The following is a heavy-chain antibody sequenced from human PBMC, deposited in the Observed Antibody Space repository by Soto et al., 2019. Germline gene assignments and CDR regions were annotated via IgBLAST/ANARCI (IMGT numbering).Heavy chain of an antibody. CDR3: AREMSYYFDS. Sequence: QLQLQESGSGLVKPSQTLVLTCTVSGDSISRDGYSWSWIRQPPGKGLEWIGFIYHSGATYYNPSLKSRVTTSVDKSKNQFSLRLASVTAADTAVYYCAREMSYYFDSWGQVTLVTVSS. V-gene: IGHV4-30-2*01. CDR1: GDSISRDGYS. J-gene: IGHJ4*02. CDR2: IYHSGAT.